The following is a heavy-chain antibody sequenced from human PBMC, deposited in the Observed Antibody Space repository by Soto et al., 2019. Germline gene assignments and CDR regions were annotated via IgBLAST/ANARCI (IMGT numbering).Heavy chain of an antibody. CDR3: TTEVRYYYGSGSTYGMDV. D-gene: IGHD3-10*01. CDR1: GFTFGNYR. J-gene: IGHJ6*02. V-gene: IGHV3-7*03. Sequence: MRLSCAASGFTFGNYRMSWVSKAQGKGLEWVASINQDGRERYYVDSVKGRFTISRDNAKNSLYLQMNSLRAEDTAVYYCTTEVRYYYGSGSTYGMDVWGQGTTVTVSS. CDR2: INQDGRER.